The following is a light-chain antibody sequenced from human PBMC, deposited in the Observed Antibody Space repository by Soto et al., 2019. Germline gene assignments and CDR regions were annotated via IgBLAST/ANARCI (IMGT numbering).Light chain of an antibody. CDR1: QSISRY. Sequence: DIQMTQSPSSLSASVGDRVTITCRASQSISRYLNWYQQKPGKAPKLLIYAASSLQSGVPSRFSGSGSGTDFTLTIRSLQPEDFATYYCQQSYSTPPETFGQGTKVEIK. J-gene: IGKJ1*01. V-gene: IGKV1-39*01. CDR3: QQSYSTPPET. CDR2: AAS.